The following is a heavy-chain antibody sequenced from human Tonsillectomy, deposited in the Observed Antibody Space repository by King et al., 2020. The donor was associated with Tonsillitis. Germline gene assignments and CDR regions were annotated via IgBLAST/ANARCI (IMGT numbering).Heavy chain of an antibody. Sequence: EQLVQSGGGLVQPGGSLRLSCAASGFTFSSYAMSWVRQAPGKGLEWVSAISGSGDKTYYADSVKGRFIISRDNSKNTLYLQMNILRAEDTAVYYCAKDVGYYDSSGYYYDWGQGTLVTVSS. J-gene: IGHJ4*02. CDR1: GFTFSSYA. V-gene: IGHV3-23*04. CDR2: ISGSGDKT. D-gene: IGHD3-22*01. CDR3: AKDVGYYDSSGYYYD.